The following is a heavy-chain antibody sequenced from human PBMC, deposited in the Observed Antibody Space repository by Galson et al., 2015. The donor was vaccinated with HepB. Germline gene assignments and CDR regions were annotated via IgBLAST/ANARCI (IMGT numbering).Heavy chain of an antibody. D-gene: IGHD3-16*01. J-gene: IGHJ4*02. CDR3: AISGGAYYHFDY. CDR1: ELIFSSYA. CDR2: ISYDGSNK. Sequence: SLRLSCAASELIFSSYAMHWVRQAPGKGLEWVAVISYDGSNKYYADSVKGRFTISRDNSKSTLYLQMNSLRVEDTAVYYCAISGGAYYHFDYWGQGTLVTVSS. V-gene: IGHV3-30-3*01.